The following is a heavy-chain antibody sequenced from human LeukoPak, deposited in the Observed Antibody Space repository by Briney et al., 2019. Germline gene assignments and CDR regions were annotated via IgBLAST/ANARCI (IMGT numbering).Heavy chain of an antibody. CDR1: GGSISTYY. J-gene: IGHJ4*02. D-gene: IGHD2-15*01. Sequence: PSETLSLTCTVSGGSISTYYWSWIRQPPGKGLEYIGYIYYSGSTNFNPSLKSRVTISVDTSKNQFSLKLTSVTAADTAVYYCARDFCSGGSCYFDYWGQGTLVTVSS. CDR3: ARDFCSGGSCYFDY. CDR2: IYYSGST. V-gene: IGHV4-59*12.